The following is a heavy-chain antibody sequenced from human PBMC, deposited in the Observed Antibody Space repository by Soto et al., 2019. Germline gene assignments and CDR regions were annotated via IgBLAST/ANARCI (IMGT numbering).Heavy chain of an antibody. J-gene: IGHJ3*02. Sequence: EVQLVESGGGLVQPGGSLRLSCAASGFIVSNNYMNWVRQAPGKGLEWLSVIYGGGRTYYADSVKGRFIISRDISKNTLYLQMDSLGVDDTAIYYCARDLRKFETSDALDIWRRGTVVTVSS. CDR2: IYGGGRT. CDR1: GFIVSNNY. V-gene: IGHV3-66*01. CDR3: ARDLRKFETSDALDI.